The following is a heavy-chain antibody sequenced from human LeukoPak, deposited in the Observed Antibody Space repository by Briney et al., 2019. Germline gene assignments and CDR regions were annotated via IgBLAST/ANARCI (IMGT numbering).Heavy chain of an antibody. D-gene: IGHD6-25*01. Sequence: GGSLRLSCAASGFTFSIYAMNWVRQAPGKGLEWVSGISNSGGSTYYADSVKGRFTISRDNSKNTLYLQMNSLRAEDKAVYYCAKETSGSFDYWGQGTLVTVSS. CDR2: ISNSGGST. J-gene: IGHJ4*02. V-gene: IGHV3-23*01. CDR1: GFTFSIYA. CDR3: AKETSGSFDY.